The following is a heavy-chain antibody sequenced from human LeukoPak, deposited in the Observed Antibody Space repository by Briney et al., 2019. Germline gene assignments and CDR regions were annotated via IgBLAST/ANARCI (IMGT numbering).Heavy chain of an antibody. Sequence: GGSLRLSCAASGFTFSSYGMHWVRQAPGKGLEWVAFIRYDGSNKYYADSVKGRFTISRDNSKNTLYLQMNSLRTEDTAVYYCAKDAVTAAGTGSSPFDYWGQGTLVTVSS. J-gene: IGHJ4*02. CDR1: GFTFSSYG. CDR3: AKDAVTAAGTGSSPFDY. D-gene: IGHD6-13*01. CDR2: IRYDGSNK. V-gene: IGHV3-30*02.